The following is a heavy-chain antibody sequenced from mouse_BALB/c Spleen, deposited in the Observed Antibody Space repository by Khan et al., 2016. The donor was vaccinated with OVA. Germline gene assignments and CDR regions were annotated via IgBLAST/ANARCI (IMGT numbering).Heavy chain of an antibody. CDR1: GFNIKDTY. CDR3: VRDYWDVFAY. J-gene: IGHJ3*01. CDR2: IDPANGNT. V-gene: IGHV14-3*02. Sequence: VQLKQSGAELVKPGASVKLSCTASGFNIKDTYMHWVKQRPEQGLVWIGRIDPANGNTNYDPKFQGKATITADTSSNTAYLQLSSLTSEDTAVYYCVRDYWDVFAYWGQGTLVTVSA. D-gene: IGHD4-1*01.